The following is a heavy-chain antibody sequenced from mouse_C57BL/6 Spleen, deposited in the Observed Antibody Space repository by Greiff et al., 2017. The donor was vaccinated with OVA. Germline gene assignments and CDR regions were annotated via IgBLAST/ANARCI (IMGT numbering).Heavy chain of an antibody. CDR3: ARDGSSYSDDAMDY. D-gene: IGHD1-1*01. J-gene: IGHJ4*01. CDR2: IYPGDGDT. V-gene: IGHV1-82*01. Sequence: VQLQQSGPELVKPGASVKISCKASGYAFSSSWMNWVKQRPGKGLEWIGRIYPGDGDTNYNGKFKGKATLTADKSSSTAYMQLSSLTSEDSAFDCCARDGSSYSDDAMDYWGQGTSVTVSS. CDR1: GYAFSSSW.